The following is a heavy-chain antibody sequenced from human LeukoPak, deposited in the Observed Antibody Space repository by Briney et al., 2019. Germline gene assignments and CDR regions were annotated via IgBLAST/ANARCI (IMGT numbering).Heavy chain of an antibody. CDR3: AELGITMIGGV. D-gene: IGHD3-10*02. J-gene: IGHJ6*04. V-gene: IGHV3-48*03. Sequence: GGSLRLSCAASGFTFSSYEMKWVRQAPGKGLEWVSYISSSGSTIYYADSVKGGFTIYRENAKNSLYVKKNRERGEERAVYYCAELGITMIGGVWGKGTTVTISS. CDR1: GFTFSSYE. CDR2: ISSSGSTI.